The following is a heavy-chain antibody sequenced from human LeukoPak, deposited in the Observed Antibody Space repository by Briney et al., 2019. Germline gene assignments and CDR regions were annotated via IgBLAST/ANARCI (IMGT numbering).Heavy chain of an antibody. CDR2: ISSSSYI. J-gene: IGHJ3*02. CDR3: AREGYDSSGRDAFDI. Sequence: GGSLRLSCAASGFTFSSYSMNWVRQAPGKGLEWVSSISSSSYIYYADSVKGRFTISRDNAKNSLYLQMNSLRAEDRAVYYCAREGYDSSGRDAFDIWGQGTMVTVSS. V-gene: IGHV3-21*01. CDR1: GFTFSSYS. D-gene: IGHD3-22*01.